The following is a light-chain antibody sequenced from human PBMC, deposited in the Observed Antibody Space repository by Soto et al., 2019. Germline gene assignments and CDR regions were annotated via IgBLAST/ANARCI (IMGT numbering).Light chain of an antibody. CDR1: QSVLYSSNNKNY. V-gene: IGKV4-1*01. CDR2: WAS. CDR3: QQYYSTPPVT. Sequence: DIVMTQSPDSLAVSLGERATINCKSSQSVLYSSNNKNYLAWYQQKPGQPPKLLIYWASTRESGVPDRFSGSGSGTDFTLTIISLQAEDVEVYYCQQYYSTPPVTFGQGTKLEIK. J-gene: IGKJ2*01.